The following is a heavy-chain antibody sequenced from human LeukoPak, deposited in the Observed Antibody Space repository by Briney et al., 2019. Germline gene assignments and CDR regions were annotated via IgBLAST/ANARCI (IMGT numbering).Heavy chain of an antibody. CDR2: IYHSGST. V-gene: IGHV4-30-2*01. J-gene: IGHJ3*02. CDR3: ARDPRYCSSTSCYHAFDI. CDR1: GGSISSGGYY. Sequence: SQTLSLTCTVSGGSISSGGYYWSWIRQPPGKGLEWIGYIYHSGSTYYNPSLKSRVTISVDRSKNQFSLKLSSVTAADTAVYYCARDPRYCSSTSCYHAFDIWGQGTMVTVSS. D-gene: IGHD2-2*01.